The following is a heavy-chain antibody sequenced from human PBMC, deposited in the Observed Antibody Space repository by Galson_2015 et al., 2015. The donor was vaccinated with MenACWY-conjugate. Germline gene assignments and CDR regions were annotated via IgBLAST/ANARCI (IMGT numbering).Heavy chain of an antibody. J-gene: IGHJ6*02. Sequence: QSGAEVKKPGESLKISCKGSGYSFTNYWIGWVRQMPGRGLEWMGLIDPHNSNTRYSPSFQGQVIISADESISTAFLQWSSLKASDTAMYYCARHPPGGRGMDVWGRGTTVTVSS. V-gene: IGHV5-51*01. CDR3: ARHPPGGRGMDV. CDR2: IDPHNSNT. D-gene: IGHD1-26*01. CDR1: GYSFTNYW.